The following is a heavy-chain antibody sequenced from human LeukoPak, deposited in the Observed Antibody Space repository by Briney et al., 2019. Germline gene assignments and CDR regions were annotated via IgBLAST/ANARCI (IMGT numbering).Heavy chain of an antibody. CDR3: ARSGRYYDILTGYSPTQFFDY. D-gene: IGHD3-9*01. J-gene: IGHJ4*02. CDR2: ISSSSSYI. CDR1: GFTFSSYS. V-gene: IGHV3-21*01. Sequence: PGGSLRLSCAASGFTFSSYSMNWVRQAPGKGLEGVSSISSSSSYIYYADSVKGRFTISRDNAKNSLYLQMNSLRAEDTAVYYCARSGRYYDILTGYSPTQFFDYWGQGTLVTVSS.